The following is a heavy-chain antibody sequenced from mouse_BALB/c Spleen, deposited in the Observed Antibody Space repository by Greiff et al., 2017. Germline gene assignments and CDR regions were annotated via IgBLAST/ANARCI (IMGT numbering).Heavy chain of an antibody. CDR2: IDPANGNT. Sequence: VQLQQSGAELVKPGASVKLSCTASGFNIKDTYMHWVKQRPEQGLEWIGRIDPANGNTKYDPKFQGKATITAVTSSNTAYMQLSSLTSEDSAVYYCARRGYGYYFDYWGQGTTLTVAS. CDR3: ARRGYGYYFDY. J-gene: IGHJ2*01. D-gene: IGHD1-2*01. CDR1: GFNIKDTY. V-gene: IGHV14-3*02.